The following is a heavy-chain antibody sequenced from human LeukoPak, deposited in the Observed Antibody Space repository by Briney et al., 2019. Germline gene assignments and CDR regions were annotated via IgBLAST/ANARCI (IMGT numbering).Heavy chain of an antibody. CDR1: GGSISSYY. V-gene: IGHV4-4*07. J-gene: IGHJ4*02. D-gene: IGHD1-26*01. CDR3: ARRTLGIVGTFDY. Sequence: RPSETLSLTCTVSGGSISSYYWTWIRQPAGKGLQWIGRIYTSGSTTYNPSLKSRVTMSVDTSKNQFSLKLTSVTAADTAVYYCARRTLGIVGTFDYWGQGTLVTVSS. CDR2: IYTSGST.